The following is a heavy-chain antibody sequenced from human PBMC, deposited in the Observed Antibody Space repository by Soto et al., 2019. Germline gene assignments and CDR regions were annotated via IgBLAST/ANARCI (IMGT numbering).Heavy chain of an antibody. CDR2: INSDGSST. Sequence: PGGSLRLSCAASGFTFSSYWMHWVRQAPGKGLVWVSRINSDGSSTSYADSVKGRFTISRDNAKNTLYLQMNSLRAEDTAVYYCAREWIQLWLGQYYYYGMDVWGQGTTVTVSS. CDR1: GFTFSSYW. V-gene: IGHV3-74*01. J-gene: IGHJ6*02. CDR3: AREWIQLWLGQYYYYGMDV. D-gene: IGHD5-18*01.